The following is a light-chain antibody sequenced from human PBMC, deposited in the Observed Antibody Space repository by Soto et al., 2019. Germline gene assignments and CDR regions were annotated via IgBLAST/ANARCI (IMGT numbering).Light chain of an antibody. V-gene: IGKV1-39*01. Sequence: DIQMTQSPSSLSVSVGDSVTITCRATQNINIYLHWYQQKPGKAPNLLIYGTSNLRSGVPSRFSGSRSGTDFTLTISSLQPEDFGTYYCQQSYSGRTFGQGTKVDIK. J-gene: IGKJ1*01. CDR2: GTS. CDR1: QNINIY. CDR3: QQSYSGRT.